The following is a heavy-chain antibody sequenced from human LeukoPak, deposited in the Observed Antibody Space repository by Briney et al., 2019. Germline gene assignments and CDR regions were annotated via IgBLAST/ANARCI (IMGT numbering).Heavy chain of an antibody. Sequence: SETLSLTCAVYGGSFSGYYWSWLRQPPGQGLKGIGEISHSGSTNYNPSLKSRVTISVDTSKNQLSLKLSSVTAADTAVYYCARGGSRIVVVVAARKPHYFDYWGQGTLVTVSS. CDR2: ISHSGST. D-gene: IGHD2-15*01. V-gene: IGHV4-34*01. CDR1: GGSFSGYY. CDR3: ARGGSRIVVVVAARKPHYFDY. J-gene: IGHJ4*02.